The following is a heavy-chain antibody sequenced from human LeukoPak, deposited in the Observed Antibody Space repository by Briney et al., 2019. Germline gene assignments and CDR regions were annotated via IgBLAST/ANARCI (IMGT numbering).Heavy chain of an antibody. D-gene: IGHD2-15*01. CDR2: INSDGSST. V-gene: IGHV3-74*01. Sequence: GGSLRLSCAASGFTFSSYWMHWVRQAPGKGLVWVSRINSDGSSTSYADSVKGRFTISRDNAKNTLYLQMNSLRAEDTAVYYRARDHGYESFDLWGQGTLVTVSS. J-gene: IGHJ5*02. CDR1: GFTFSSYW. CDR3: ARDHGYESFDL.